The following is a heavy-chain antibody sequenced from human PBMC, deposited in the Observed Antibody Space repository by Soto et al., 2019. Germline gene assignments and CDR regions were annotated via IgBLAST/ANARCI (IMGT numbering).Heavy chain of an antibody. CDR1: GGSISSGGYY. D-gene: IGHD3-9*01. CDR2: IYYSGST. CDR3: ARLTNXXXXTGYYGGVDY. V-gene: IGHV4-31*03. Sequence: QVQLQESGPGLVKPSQTLSLTCTVSGGSISSGGYYWSWIRQHPGKGLEWIGYIYYSGSTYYNPSLKSRVTISXDTSXNQXSLKLSXVTAADTAVYYCARLTNXXXXTGYYGGVDYWGQGTLVTVSS. J-gene: IGHJ4*02.